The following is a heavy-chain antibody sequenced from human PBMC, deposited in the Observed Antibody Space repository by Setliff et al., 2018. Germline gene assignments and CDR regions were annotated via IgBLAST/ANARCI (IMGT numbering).Heavy chain of an antibody. CDR3: VRSAVYCARVQWEXXVKFHYNRMDV. CDR2: IFLTGST. V-gene: IGHV4-4*07. Sequence: SETLSLTCIVSGESIXXXXXXNXYWNWIRQPVGKGLEWIGHIFLTGSTDYDPSFRSRATISLDXSKNEFYPRXASVTSADTAVYXCVRSAVYCARVQWEXXVKFHYNRMDVWGEGTQVTSPQ. D-gene: IGHD1-26*01. CDR1: GESIXXXXXXNXY. J-gene: IGHJ6*04.